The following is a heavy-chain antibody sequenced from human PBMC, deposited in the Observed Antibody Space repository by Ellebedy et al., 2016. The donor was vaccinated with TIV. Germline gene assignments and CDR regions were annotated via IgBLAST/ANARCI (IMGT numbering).Heavy chain of an antibody. Sequence: AASVKVSCKASGYTFTSYDINWVRQATGQGLEWMGWMNPNSGNTGYAQKLQDRVTMTRNTPISTAYMGLSSLRSEDTAVYYCARGRRLEYYFDYWGQGTLVTVSS. V-gene: IGHV1-8*01. CDR3: ARGRRLEYYFDY. J-gene: IGHJ4*02. CDR2: MNPNSGNT. D-gene: IGHD3-3*01. CDR1: GYTFTSYD.